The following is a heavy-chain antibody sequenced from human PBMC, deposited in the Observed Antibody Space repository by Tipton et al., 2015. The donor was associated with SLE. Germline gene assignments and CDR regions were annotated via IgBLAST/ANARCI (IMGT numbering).Heavy chain of an antibody. V-gene: IGHV4-61*02. D-gene: IGHD3-3*01. J-gene: IGHJ4*02. CDR1: GGSINSGSYY. CDR2: IYTSGNT. CDR3: ARSDYNFWSGLDY. Sequence: TLSLTCTVSGGSINSGSYYWNWIRQPAGKGLEWIGRIYTSGNTKYNPSLKSRLTISLDMSKNQFSLNLSSVTAADTAVYYCARSDYNFWSGLDYWGQGTLVTVSS.